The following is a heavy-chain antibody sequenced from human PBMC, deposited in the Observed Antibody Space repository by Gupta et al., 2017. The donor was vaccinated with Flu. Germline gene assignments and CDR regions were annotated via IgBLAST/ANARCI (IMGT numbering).Heavy chain of an antibody. D-gene: IGHD4-11*01. V-gene: IGHV2-70*04. CDR2: IDWDDEK. Sequence: QVTLKESGHALVKPTQTLTLTCTVSGLSLSTSGMRVSWIRQPPVKALEWLARIDWDDEKVYSTSLKTRLTISKYTSKNQVVLTMTNMDPVDTATYYCSRTYSFGGAFEVWGQGTMVIVSS. CDR3: SRTYSFGGAFEV. CDR1: GLSLSTSGMR. J-gene: IGHJ3*01.